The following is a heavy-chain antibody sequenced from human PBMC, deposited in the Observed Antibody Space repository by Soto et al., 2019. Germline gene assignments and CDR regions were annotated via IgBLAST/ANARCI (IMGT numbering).Heavy chain of an antibody. CDR3: ARGGTYYDFWSGDY. Sequence: QVQLEQWGAGLLKPSETLSLTCAVYGGSFSGYYCTWIRQPPGKVLEWIGEINHSGSTNYNPSLKSRVTISLDTSKNQFSLKLSSVTAADTAVYYCARGGTYYDFWSGDYWGQGNLVTVSS. CDR1: GGSFSGYY. J-gene: IGHJ4*02. D-gene: IGHD3-3*01. CDR2: INHSGST. V-gene: IGHV4-34*01.